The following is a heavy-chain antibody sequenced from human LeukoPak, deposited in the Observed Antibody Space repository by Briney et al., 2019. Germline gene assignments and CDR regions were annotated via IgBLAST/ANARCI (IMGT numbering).Heavy chain of an antibody. CDR3: AKGVGYCSSTSCYAFYYGMDV. CDR1: GFTFNTYG. D-gene: IGHD2-2*01. Sequence: GGSLRLSCAASGFTFNTYGMHWVRQAPGKGLEWVAVISYDGSKKYYADSVKGRFTISRDNSKNTLYLQMNSLRAEDTAVYYCAKGVGYCSSTSCYAFYYGMDVWGQGTTVTVSS. V-gene: IGHV3-30*18. J-gene: IGHJ6*02. CDR2: ISYDGSKK.